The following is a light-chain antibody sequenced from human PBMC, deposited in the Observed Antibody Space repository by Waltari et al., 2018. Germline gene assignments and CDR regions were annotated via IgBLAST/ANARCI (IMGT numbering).Light chain of an antibody. V-gene: IGLV4-69*01. CDR1: SEHSAYA. CDR3: QTWDPDTVV. Sequence: QLAVTQSPSASASLGASVKLTCTLSSEHSAYAIAWHQHQPEKGPRFLMKMDGGGGHTKGDGIPERCSGFDSGGARYLTISSLQYEDEAAYYCQTWDPDTVVFGGGTKLTV. CDR2: MDGGGGH. J-gene: IGLJ2*01.